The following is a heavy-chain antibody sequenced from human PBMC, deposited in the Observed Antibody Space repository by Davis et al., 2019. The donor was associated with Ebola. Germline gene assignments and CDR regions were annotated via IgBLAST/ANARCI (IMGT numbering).Heavy chain of an antibody. CDR1: GFTFRCSA. D-gene: IGHD1-26*01. Sequence: ESLKISCAASGFTFRCSAMHRVRQASGKGLEWVGRIISKANSYATAYAASVKGRFTISRDDSKNTAYLQMNSLKTEDASVYYCTSTTPDYWGQGTLVTVSS. J-gene: IGHJ4*02. V-gene: IGHV3-73*01. CDR3: TSTTPDY. CDR2: IISKANSYAT.